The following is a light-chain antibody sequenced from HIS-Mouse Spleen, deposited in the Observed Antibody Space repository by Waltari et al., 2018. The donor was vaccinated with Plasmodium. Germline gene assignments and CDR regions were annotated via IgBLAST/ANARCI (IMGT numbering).Light chain of an antibody. CDR1: VLAKKY. J-gene: IGLJ3*02. V-gene: IGLV3-27*01. Sequence: SYELTQPSSVSVSPGQTARITCSGDVLAKKYARWFQQKPGQAPALVIYRASERPSGCPDGVPGYSAGTTVDLTSGGAQVEDEADYYCYSAADNNGVFGGGTKLTVL. CDR2: RAS. CDR3: YSAADNNGV.